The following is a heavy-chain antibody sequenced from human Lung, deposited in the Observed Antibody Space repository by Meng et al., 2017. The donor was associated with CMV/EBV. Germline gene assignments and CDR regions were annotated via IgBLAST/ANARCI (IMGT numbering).Heavy chain of an antibody. CDR2: ISGTGATT. CDR3: EKTSAVARVYYFDY. J-gene: IGHJ4*02. D-gene: IGHD6-13*01. V-gene: IGHV3-23*01. CDR1: GFTSSNYA. Sequence: GESXKISCAASGFTSSNYAINWVRQPPGKGLEWVSAISGTGATTYYPDCVRGRFTISSNNSNKSVHLLMDSLRAEDAAKYYCEKTSAVARVYYFDYWGPGXLVTVSS.